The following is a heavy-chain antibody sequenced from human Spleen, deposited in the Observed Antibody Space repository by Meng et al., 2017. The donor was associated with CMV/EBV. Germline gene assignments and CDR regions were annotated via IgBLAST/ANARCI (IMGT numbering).Heavy chain of an antibody. D-gene: IGHD1/OR15-1a*01. CDR2: FYNSGST. V-gene: IGHV4-31*02. J-gene: IGHJ5*02. CDR3: ARAGKNKLISRWFDP. CDR1: GSSDSGGLY. Sequence: GSSDSGGLYWSWIRHDPGKGLEWIGSFYNSGSTYYNPSLKSRVTILSDMSKNQFSLKLTSVTAADTAVYYCARAGKNKLISRWFDPWGQGTLVTVSS.